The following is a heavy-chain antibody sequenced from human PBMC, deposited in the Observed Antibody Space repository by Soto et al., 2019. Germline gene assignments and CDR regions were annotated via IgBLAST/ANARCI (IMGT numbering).Heavy chain of an antibody. CDR3: ARVLKSIAAAGRYYYYYMDV. CDR2: IIPILGIA. Sequence: ASVKVSCKASGGTFSSYTISWVRQAPGQGLEWMGRIIPILGIANYAQKFQGRVTITADKSTSTAYMELSSLRSEDTAVYYCARVLKSIAAAGRYYYYYMDVWGKGTTVTGSS. CDR1: GGTFSSYT. D-gene: IGHD6-13*01. V-gene: IGHV1-69*02. J-gene: IGHJ6*03.